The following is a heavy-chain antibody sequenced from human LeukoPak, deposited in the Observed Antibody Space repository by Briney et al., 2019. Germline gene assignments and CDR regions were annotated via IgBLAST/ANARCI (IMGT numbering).Heavy chain of an antibody. V-gene: IGHV3-48*01. CDR2: ISSSSTTI. CDR3: ARGPSGYHNT. Sequence: GGSLRLSCAAPGFTFSSYSMMWVRQAPGKGLEWVSYISSSSTTIYYADSVKGRFTISRDNAKNSVYLQMNSLRAEDTAVYYCARGPSGYHNTGGQGTLVTVSS. J-gene: IGHJ4*02. D-gene: IGHD5-12*01. CDR1: GFTFSSYS.